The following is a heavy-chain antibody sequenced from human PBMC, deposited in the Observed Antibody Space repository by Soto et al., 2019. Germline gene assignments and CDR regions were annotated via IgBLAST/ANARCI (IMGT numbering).Heavy chain of an antibody. CDR1: VGSIISYY. CDR3: ARAGTLLIIGFDY. CDR2: IYYSGST. D-gene: IGHD1-1*01. V-gene: IGHV4-59*01. J-gene: IGHJ4*02. Sequence: PSETLSLTCTFSVGSIISYYWSWIRQPPGKGLEWIGYIYYSGSTNYNPSLKSRVTISVDTSKNQFSLKLSSVTAADTAVYYCARAGTLLIIGFDYWGQGTLVTVSS.